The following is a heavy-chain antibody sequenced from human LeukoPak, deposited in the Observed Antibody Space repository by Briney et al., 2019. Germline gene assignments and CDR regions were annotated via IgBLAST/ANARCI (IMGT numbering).Heavy chain of an antibody. J-gene: IGHJ4*02. CDR2: ISYDGSNK. V-gene: IGHV3-30*04. D-gene: IGHD2-15*01. CDR1: GFTFSNYA. Sequence: GGSLRLSCAASGFTFSNYAPHWVRQSPGKGLEWVAVISYDGSNKFYADSVRGRFSISRDSSKNTLYLQMNSLRSEDTAVYYCAREVRGNLDYWGQGTLVTVSS. CDR3: AREVRGNLDY.